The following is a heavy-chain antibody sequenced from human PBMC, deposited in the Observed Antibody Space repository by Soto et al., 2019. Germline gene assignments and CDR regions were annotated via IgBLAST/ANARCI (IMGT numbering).Heavy chain of an antibody. D-gene: IGHD1-1*01. J-gene: IGHJ4*01. CDR1: GFSLTNYY. V-gene: IGHV3-53*02. CDR2: IYGGGGA. Sequence: EVQVVETGGGLIQPGESLTISCTASGFSLTNYYMSWVRQAPGKGLEWVSAIYGGGGAYYADSVQGRFTISRDNSKNTIYLQMSSLRADDTGVYSCARGPRTPTGGNFFDYWGHGTLVTVSS. CDR3: ARGPRTPTGGNFFDY.